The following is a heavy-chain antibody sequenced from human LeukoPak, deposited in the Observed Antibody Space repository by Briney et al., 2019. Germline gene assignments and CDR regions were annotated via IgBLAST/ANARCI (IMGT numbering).Heavy chain of an antibody. Sequence: ASVKVSCKASGYTFTSYGISWVRQAPGQGLEWMGWISAYNGNTNYAQKLQGRVTMTTDTSTSTAYMELRRLRSDDTAVYYCARAEDYVWGSYPQSPGPWGQGTLVTVSS. CDR1: GYTFTSYG. CDR2: ISAYNGNT. J-gene: IGHJ5*02. V-gene: IGHV1-18*01. CDR3: ARAEDYVWGSYPQSPGP. D-gene: IGHD3-16*02.